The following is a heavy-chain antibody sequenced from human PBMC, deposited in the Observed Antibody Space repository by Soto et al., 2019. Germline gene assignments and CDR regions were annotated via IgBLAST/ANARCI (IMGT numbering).Heavy chain of an antibody. J-gene: IGHJ4*02. CDR2: VSTYDGNT. Sequence: QVQLVQSGGEVKEPGASVKVSCKASGYRFSRYGINWVRQAPGQGLEWMGWVSTYDGNTQYAQKFQGRITMTTDTSTKTVYLELRSLTSDDTAVYYCARDEEGANLMIVVLPGDYWGQGTLVSVSS. V-gene: IGHV1-18*01. CDR3: ARDEEGANLMIVVLPGDY. CDR1: GYRFSRYG. D-gene: IGHD2-21*01.